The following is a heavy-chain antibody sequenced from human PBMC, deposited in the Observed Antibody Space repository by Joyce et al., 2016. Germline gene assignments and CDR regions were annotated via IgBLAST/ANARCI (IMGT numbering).Heavy chain of an antibody. J-gene: IGHJ4*02. D-gene: IGHD3-22*01. CDR3: ARGGYYYDTSGYSTFDY. CDR1: GDSISSSSYY. V-gene: IGHV4-39*07. CDR2: IYYNGNT. Sequence: QLLLQESGPGLVKPSETLSLTCTVSGDSISSSSYYWGWIRQPPGKGLEWVGSIYYNGNTYCNPSLKSRVTISLDMSKSQFSLKVISVTAADTAVYYCARGGYYYDTSGYSTFDYWGQGPLVTVSS.